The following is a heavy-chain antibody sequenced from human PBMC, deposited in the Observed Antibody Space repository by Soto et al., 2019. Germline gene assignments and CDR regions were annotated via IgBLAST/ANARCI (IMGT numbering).Heavy chain of an antibody. Sequence: QVQLVESGGGVVQPGRSLRLSCAASGFTFSSYGMHWVRQAPGKGLEWVAVISYHGNDKYYADSVKGRFTISRDNFKSTLYLQMSSLRAEDTAIYFCANDLLHNTVTPCGSWGQGTLVTVSS. CDR2: ISYHGNDK. J-gene: IGHJ5*02. CDR3: ANDLLHNTVTPCGS. CDR1: GFTFSSYG. D-gene: IGHD4-17*01. V-gene: IGHV3-30*18.